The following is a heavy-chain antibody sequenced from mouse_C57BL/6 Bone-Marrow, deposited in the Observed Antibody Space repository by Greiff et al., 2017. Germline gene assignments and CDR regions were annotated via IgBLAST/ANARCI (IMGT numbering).Heavy chain of an antibody. CDR3: ARRGMVKGYFDY. J-gene: IGHJ2*01. CDR2: ISSGGSYT. D-gene: IGHD2-2*01. CDR1: GFTFSSYG. V-gene: IGHV5-6*01. Sequence: EVQRVASGGDLVKPGGSLKLSCAASGFTFSSYGMSWVRQTPDKRLEWVATISSGGSYTYYPDSVKGRFTISRDNAKNTLYLQMSSLKSEDTAMYYCARRGMVKGYFDYWGQGTTLTVSS.